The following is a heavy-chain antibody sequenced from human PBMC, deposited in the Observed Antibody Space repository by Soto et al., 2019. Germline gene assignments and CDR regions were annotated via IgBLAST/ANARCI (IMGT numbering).Heavy chain of an antibody. Sequence: QVQLVQSGAEVKKPGSSVRVSCKASGGSFRSYAISWVRQAPGQGIEWMGAIMAVFGTPTYAQRSQGRVTISADESPSTAPLALTTLSSADTAVYLCATSREFYADTETWSQGTTVTVTS. V-gene: IGHV1-69*01. CDR3: ATSREFYADTET. D-gene: IGHD2-2*01. J-gene: IGHJ5*01. CDR1: GGSFRSYA. CDR2: IMAVFGTP.